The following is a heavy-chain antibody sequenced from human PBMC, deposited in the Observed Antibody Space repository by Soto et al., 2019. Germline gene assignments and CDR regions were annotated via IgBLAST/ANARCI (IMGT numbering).Heavy chain of an antibody. CDR1: GFTFSSYA. D-gene: IGHD3-3*01. V-gene: IGHV3-23*01. CDR2: ISGSGGST. CDR3: AKDGLRFLELSLSDYYYGMDV. Sequence: EVQLLESGGGLVQPGGSLRLSCAASGFTFSSYAMSWVRQAPGKGLEWVSAISGSGGSTYYADSVKGRFTISRDNSKNTLYMQMNNLRDEKKDLYYCAKDGLRFLELSLSDYYYGMDVWGQGTTVTVSS. J-gene: IGHJ6*02.